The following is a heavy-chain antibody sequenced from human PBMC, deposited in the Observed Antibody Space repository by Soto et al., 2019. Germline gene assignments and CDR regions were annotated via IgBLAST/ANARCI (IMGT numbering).Heavy chain of an antibody. CDR3: ARTGPYSSGNN. CDR2: IYYSGST. Sequence: SETLSLTCTVSGGSISSSSYYWGWIRQPPGKGLEWIGRIYYSGSTYYNPSLKSRVTISVDTSKNEFSLKLSSVTAADTAVYYCARTGPYSSGNNWGQGTLVTVSS. D-gene: IGHD3-22*01. J-gene: IGHJ4*02. CDR1: GGSISSSSYY. V-gene: IGHV4-39*07.